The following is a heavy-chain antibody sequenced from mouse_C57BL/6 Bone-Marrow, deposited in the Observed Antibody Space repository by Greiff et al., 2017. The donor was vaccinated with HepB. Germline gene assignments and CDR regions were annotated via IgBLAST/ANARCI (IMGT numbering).Heavy chain of an antibody. V-gene: IGHV1-7*01. CDR2: INPSSGYT. D-gene: IGHD1-1*01. J-gene: IGHJ4*01. CDR3: ARRYYGSSYAMDY. CDR1: GYTFTSYW. Sequence: VKLMESGAELAKPGASVKLSCKASGYTFTSYWMHWVKQRPGQGLEWIGYINPSSGYTKYNQKFKDKATLTADKSSSTAYMQLSSLTYEDSAVYYCARRYYGSSYAMDYWGQGTSVTVSS.